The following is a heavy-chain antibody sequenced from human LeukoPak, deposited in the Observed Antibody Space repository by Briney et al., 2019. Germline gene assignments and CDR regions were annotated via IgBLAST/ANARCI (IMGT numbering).Heavy chain of an antibody. CDR3: AKDFGVVPAATHDY. CDR1: GFTFDDYA. Sequence: GGSLRLSCAASGFTFDDYAMHWVRQAPGKGLEWVSGISWNSGNIGYADSVKGRFTISRDNAKNSLYLQMNSLRAEDTALYYCAKDFGVVPAATHDYWGQGTLVTVSS. V-gene: IGHV3-9*01. J-gene: IGHJ4*02. D-gene: IGHD2-2*01. CDR2: ISWNSGNI.